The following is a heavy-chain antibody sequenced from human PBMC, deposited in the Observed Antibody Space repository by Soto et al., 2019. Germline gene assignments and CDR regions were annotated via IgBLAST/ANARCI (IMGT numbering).Heavy chain of an antibody. Sequence: SETLSLTCAVFGFFISSGNYWGWIRKPPGKGLEWIGGIFHGGNTYYNPSLKSRVTISVDMSKNQFSLKLNSVTAADTAVYYCARARWYDAFDVWGQGTVVTVSS. CDR3: ARARWYDAFDV. CDR2: IFHGGNT. J-gene: IGHJ3*01. V-gene: IGHV4-38-2*01. D-gene: IGHD2-15*01. CDR1: GFFISSGNY.